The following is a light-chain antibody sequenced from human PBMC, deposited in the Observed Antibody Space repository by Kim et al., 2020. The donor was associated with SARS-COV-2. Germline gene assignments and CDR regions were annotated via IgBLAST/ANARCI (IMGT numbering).Light chain of an antibody. J-gene: IGKJ2*01. CDR3: QKYKSNSPYT. CDR1: QSIGTW. V-gene: IGKV1-5*03. Sequence: ASVGDRVTIACRASQSIGTWLVWYQQKPGKAPKLLIYKASNVESGVPSRFSGSGAEKVFTLTINSLQPDDFATYYCQKYKSNSPYTFGQGTKLEIK. CDR2: KAS.